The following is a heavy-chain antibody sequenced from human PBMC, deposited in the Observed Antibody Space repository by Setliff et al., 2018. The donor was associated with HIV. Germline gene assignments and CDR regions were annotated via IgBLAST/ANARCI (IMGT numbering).Heavy chain of an antibody. CDR2: VSYSGAT. V-gene: IGHV4-39*07. CDR1: GGSSIANTFA. Sequence: SETLTLTCSVSGGSSIANTFASTWIRQSPGKGLEYIGDVSYSGATMYTNYNPSLESRVTVSEDTSRHQFSLKLTSVTADDTGIYYCARGPPFAYWGQGLLVTVSS. J-gene: IGHJ4*02. CDR3: ARGPPFAY.